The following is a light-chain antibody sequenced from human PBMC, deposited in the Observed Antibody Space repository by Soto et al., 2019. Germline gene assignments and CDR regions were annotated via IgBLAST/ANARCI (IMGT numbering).Light chain of an antibody. CDR2: GAS. J-gene: IGKJ3*01. CDR3: QQYGGSPFT. V-gene: IGKV3-15*01. CDR1: QSVSSN. Sequence: EIVMTQSPATLSVSPGERATLSCRGSQSVSSNLAWYQQKPGQAPRLLIYGASTRANGIPARFSGSGSGTDFTLTVSRLEPEDFAVYYCQQYGGSPFTFGPGTKVDIK.